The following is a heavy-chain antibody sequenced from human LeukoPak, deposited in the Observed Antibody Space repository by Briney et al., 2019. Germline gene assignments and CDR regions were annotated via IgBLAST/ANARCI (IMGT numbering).Heavy chain of an antibody. V-gene: IGHV3-20*04. J-gene: IGHJ4*02. CDR3: ARLARSLWFGAPAYYFDY. CDR1: GFTFDDFG. D-gene: IGHD3-10*01. Sequence: PGGSLRLSCAASGFTFDDFGMNWVRQAPGKGLEWVSGLNWNGRATAYADSVKGRFTISRDNAKNSLYLQMNSLRAEDTAVYYCARLARSLWFGAPAYYFDYWGQGTLVTVSS. CDR2: LNWNGRAT.